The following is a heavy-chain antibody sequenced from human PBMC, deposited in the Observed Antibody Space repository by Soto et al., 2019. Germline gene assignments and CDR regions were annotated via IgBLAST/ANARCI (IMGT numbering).Heavy chain of an antibody. V-gene: IGHV4-59*08. D-gene: IGHD7-27*01. CDR1: GASISTHY. CDR3: ARGPSGDKVHY. Sequence: SETLSLTCSVSGASISTHYWSWIRQPPGKGLEWIGYIFDSGSTYNNPSLRSQVAISLDTSKNHFSLTLSSVTAADTAVYYCARGPSGDKVHYWGQGALVTVSS. J-gene: IGHJ4*02. CDR2: IFDSGST.